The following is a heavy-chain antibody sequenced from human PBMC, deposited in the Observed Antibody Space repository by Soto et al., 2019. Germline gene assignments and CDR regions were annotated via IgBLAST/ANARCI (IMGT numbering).Heavy chain of an antibody. Sequence: PSETLSLTCNVSGYSVSSSDYYWAWIRQPPGKGLEWIGSMLYSGLTYYNPSLKSRVTLSVDTSKNQFSVRLNSVTASDTAVYYCAPLSVSLSGPYGIHVWGQGTTVTVSS. D-gene: IGHD2-15*01. CDR2: MLYSGLT. J-gene: IGHJ6*02. CDR3: APLSVSLSGPYGIHV. CDR1: GYSVSSSDYY. V-gene: IGHV4-39*01.